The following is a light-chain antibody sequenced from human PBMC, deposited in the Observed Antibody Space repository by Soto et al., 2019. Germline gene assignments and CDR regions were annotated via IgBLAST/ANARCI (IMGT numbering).Light chain of an antibody. V-gene: IGKV1-33*01. CDR2: DAS. Sequence: DVQMTQSPSSLSASVGDRVTITCQASQDIDNHLNWFQQKPGKAPKLLIYDASNLQTGVSSRFSGSGSGTHFTFTISSLHPEDIATYHCQHFHTLPYSFGLGTKLEIK. CDR3: QHFHTLPYS. J-gene: IGKJ2*03. CDR1: QDIDNH.